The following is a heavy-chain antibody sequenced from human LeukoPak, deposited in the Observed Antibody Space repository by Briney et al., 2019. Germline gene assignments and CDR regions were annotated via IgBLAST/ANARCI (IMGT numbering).Heavy chain of an antibody. D-gene: IGHD5-12*01. CDR3: AKDVIVATMRYYFDY. Sequence: GGTLRLSCAASGFTFSSYAMSWVRQAPGKGLEWVSAIRGSGGSTYYADSVKGRFTISRDNCKNTLYIQMNSLRAEDTAVYYCAKDVIVATMRYYFDYWGQGTLVTVSS. V-gene: IGHV3-23*01. CDR2: IRGSGGST. CDR1: GFTFSSYA. J-gene: IGHJ4*02.